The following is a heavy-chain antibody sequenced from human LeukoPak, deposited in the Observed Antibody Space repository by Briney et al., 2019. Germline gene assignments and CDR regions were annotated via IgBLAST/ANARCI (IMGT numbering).Heavy chain of an antibody. CDR3: ARDGYFDH. Sequence: ASVKVSCKASGGTFSSYAISWVRQAPGQGLEWMGWIGAHNGNTNYAQKLQGRVTMTTDTSTSTAYMGLRSLASDDTAVYYCARDGYFDHWGQGTLVTVSS. CDR2: IGAHNGNT. V-gene: IGHV1-18*01. CDR1: GGTFSSYA. J-gene: IGHJ4*02.